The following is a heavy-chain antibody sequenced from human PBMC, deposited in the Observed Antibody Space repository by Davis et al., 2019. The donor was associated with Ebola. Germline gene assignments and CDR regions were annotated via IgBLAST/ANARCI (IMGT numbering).Heavy chain of an antibody. Sequence: MPSETLSLTCAVSGGSISSPNWWSWVRQPPGKGLEWIGEIFHSGSTNYNPSLKSRVTISVGKSRNQFSLKLSSVTAADTAVYYCARLRYGDYGGFDYWGQGTLVTVSS. CDR1: GGSISSPNW. D-gene: IGHD4-17*01. CDR2: IFHSGST. J-gene: IGHJ4*02. V-gene: IGHV4-4*02. CDR3: ARLRYGDYGGFDY.